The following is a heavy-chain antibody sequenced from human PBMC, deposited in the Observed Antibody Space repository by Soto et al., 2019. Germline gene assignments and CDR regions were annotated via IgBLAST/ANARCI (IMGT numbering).Heavy chain of an antibody. V-gene: IGHV3-23*01. Sequence: EVQLLESGGGLVQPGGSLRLSCAASGFTFSSYAMSWVRQAPGKGLEWVSAISGSGGSTYYEDSVKGRFTISRDNSKNTLYVQMNSLRAEDTAVYYCARSYYYDSSGYWIPFDYWGQGTLVTVSS. CDR3: ARSYYYDSSGYWIPFDY. D-gene: IGHD3-22*01. CDR2: ISGSGGST. J-gene: IGHJ4*02. CDR1: GFTFSSYA.